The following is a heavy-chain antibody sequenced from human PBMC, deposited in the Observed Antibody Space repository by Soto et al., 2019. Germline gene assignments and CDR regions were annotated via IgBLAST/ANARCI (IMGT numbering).Heavy chain of an antibody. V-gene: IGHV3-30-3*01. J-gene: IGHJ5*02. CDR2: ISYDGSNK. CDR3: ARDQRSDFWSGPGGVNNWFDP. CDR1: GFTFSSYA. D-gene: IGHD3-3*01. Sequence: GSLRLSCAASGFTFSSYAMHWVRQAPGKGLEWVAVISYDGSNKYYADSVKGRFTISRDNSKNTLYLQMNSLRAEDTAVYYCARDQRSDFWSGPGGVNNWFDPWGQGTLVTVSS.